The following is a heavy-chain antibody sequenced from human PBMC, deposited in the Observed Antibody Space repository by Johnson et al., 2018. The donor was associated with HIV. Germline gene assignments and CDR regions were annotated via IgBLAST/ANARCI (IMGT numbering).Heavy chain of an antibody. D-gene: IGHD7-27*01. CDR3: VRNTKRGKYYAVDL. V-gene: IGHV3-30*04. J-gene: IGHJ3*01. CDR1: GFSFHNYA. CDR2: ISYGGRNK. Sequence: QVQLVESGGGVVQPGRSLRLSCAASGFSFHNYAMHWVRQRPGKGLEWMAVISYGGRNKDYAASLEGRFTISRDNSKNTLFLQVNSLRAEDTAMYYCVRNTKRGKYYAVDLWGQGTMVTVSP.